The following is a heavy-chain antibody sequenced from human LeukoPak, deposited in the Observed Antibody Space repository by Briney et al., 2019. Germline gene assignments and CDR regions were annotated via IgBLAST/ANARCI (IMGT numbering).Heavy chain of an antibody. CDR1: GYSISSGYY. CDR2: IYHSGST. D-gene: IGHD1-26*01. V-gene: IGHV4-38-2*01. CDR3: ARGATVSETGYFDF. Sequence: NSSETLSLTCAVSGYSISSGYYWGWIRRPPGKGLDWVGSIYHSGSTYYNPSLQSRVTISVDTSKNQFSLKVRSLSAADTAVYYCARGATVSETGYFDFWGQGTPVTVSS. J-gene: IGHJ4*03.